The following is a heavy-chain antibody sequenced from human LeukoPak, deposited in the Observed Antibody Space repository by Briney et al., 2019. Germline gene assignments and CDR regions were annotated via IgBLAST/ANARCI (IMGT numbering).Heavy chain of an antibody. Sequence: PSETLSLTCAVSGGSIISSSYYWGWIRQPPGTGLEWIGTIHHSASTYYNPSLKSRVTISLDTSKDQFSLKMSSVTAADTAVYYCARRTSNSDFSRDFDYWGQGTLVTVSS. J-gene: IGHJ4*02. V-gene: IGHV4-39*01. CDR3: ARRTSNSDFSRDFDY. CDR1: GGSIISSSYY. CDR2: IHHSAST. D-gene: IGHD3-3*01.